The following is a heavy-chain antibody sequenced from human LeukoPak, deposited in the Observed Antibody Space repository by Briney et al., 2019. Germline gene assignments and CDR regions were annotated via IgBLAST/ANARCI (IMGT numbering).Heavy chain of an antibody. D-gene: IGHD6-6*01. CDR3: ATGEGSSSGFDY. V-gene: IGHV1-24*01. Sequence: ASVKVSCKVSGYTLTELSMHWVRQAPGKGLEWMGGFDPEDGETIYAQKFQGRVTMTEDTSTDTAYMELSSLRSEDTAVYYCATGEGSSSGFDYWAREPWSPSPQ. CDR2: FDPEDGET. CDR1: GYTLTELS. J-gene: IGHJ4*02.